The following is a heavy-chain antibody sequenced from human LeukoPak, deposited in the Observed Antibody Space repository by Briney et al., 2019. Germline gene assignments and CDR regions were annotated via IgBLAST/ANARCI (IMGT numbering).Heavy chain of an antibody. Sequence: ASVKVSCKASGYTFTSYYMHWVRQAPGQGLQWMAWISTHNGKTDYAQNFQDRVTVTRDTSTSTVYMELRSLRSDDMAVYFCARDVGTTHFDFWGQGTLVTVSS. CDR3: ARDVGTTHFDF. J-gene: IGHJ4*02. D-gene: IGHD5-12*01. CDR2: ISTHNGKT. CDR1: GYTFTSYY. V-gene: IGHV1/OR15-2*01.